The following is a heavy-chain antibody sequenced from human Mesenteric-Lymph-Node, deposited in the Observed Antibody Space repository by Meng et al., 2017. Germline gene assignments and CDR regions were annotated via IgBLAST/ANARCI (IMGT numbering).Heavy chain of an antibody. Sequence: LSCVGYGGSFRDSYWRWIRQPPGRGLEWIGEINQSGGTNYNPSLKSRVTRSAGTTEKQYSLEVTSVTAADTAVYDCARSVRYFDSWTGASYYFDSWGQGTLVTVSS. CDR2: INQSGGT. D-gene: IGHD3/OR15-3a*01. V-gene: IGHV4-34*01. CDR3: ARSVRYFDSWTGASYYFDS. CDR1: GGSFRDSY. J-gene: IGHJ4*02.